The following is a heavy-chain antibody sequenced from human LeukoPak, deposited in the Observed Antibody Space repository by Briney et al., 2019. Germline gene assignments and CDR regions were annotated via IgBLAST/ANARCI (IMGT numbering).Heavy chain of an antibody. D-gene: IGHD2-8*02. CDR3: AAVPNANAWYWDDAFDI. CDR1: GFTFTTSA. CDR2: IVVGSGNT. J-gene: IGHJ3*02. Sequence: ASVKVSCKASGFTFTTSAVQWVRQARGQRLEWIGRIVVGSGNTDHAQKFQGRLTITRDIPTSTAYMELSSLTSDDTAVYYCAAVPNANAWYWDDAFDIWGHGTMVTVSS. V-gene: IGHV1-58*01.